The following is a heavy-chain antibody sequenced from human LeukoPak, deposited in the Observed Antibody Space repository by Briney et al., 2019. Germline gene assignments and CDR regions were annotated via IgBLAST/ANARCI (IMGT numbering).Heavy chain of an antibody. CDR1: GFTFSSYA. Sequence: GGSLRLSCAASGFTFSSYAMSWVRQAPGKGLEWVSAVSGSGGSTYYADSVKGRFTISRDNSKNTLYLQMNSLRAEDTAVYYCTTPGYYYGMDVWGQGTTVTVSS. J-gene: IGHJ6*02. CDR2: VSGSGGST. V-gene: IGHV3-23*01. D-gene: IGHD4-11*01. CDR3: TTPGYYYGMDV.